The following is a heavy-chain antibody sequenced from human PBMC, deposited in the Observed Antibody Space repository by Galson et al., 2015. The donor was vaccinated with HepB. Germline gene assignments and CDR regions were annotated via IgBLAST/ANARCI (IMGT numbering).Heavy chain of an antibody. CDR2: ISGSGGST. Sequence: SLRLSCAASGFTFSSYAMSWVRQAPGKGLEWVSAISGSGGSTYYADSVKGRFTISRDNSKNTLYLQMNSLRAEDTAVYYCAKAVDIVLMVYAMFDYWGQGTLVTVSS. CDR1: GFTFSSYA. V-gene: IGHV3-23*01. D-gene: IGHD2-8*01. CDR3: AKAVDIVLMVYAMFDY. J-gene: IGHJ4*02.